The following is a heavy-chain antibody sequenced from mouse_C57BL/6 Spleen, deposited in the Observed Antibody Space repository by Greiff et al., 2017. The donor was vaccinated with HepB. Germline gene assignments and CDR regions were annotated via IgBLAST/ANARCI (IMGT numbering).Heavy chain of an antibody. D-gene: IGHD2-5*01. CDR2: ISNGGGST. CDR1: GFTFSDYY. V-gene: IGHV5-12*01. J-gene: IGHJ4*01. Sequence: EVQRVESGGGLVQPGGSLKLSCAASGFTFSDYYMYWVRQTPEKRLEWVAYISNGGGSTYYPDTVKGRFTISRDNAKNTLYLQMSRLKSEDTAMYYCARQGDYSKKGYAMDYWGQGTSVTVSS. CDR3: ARQGDYSKKGYAMDY.